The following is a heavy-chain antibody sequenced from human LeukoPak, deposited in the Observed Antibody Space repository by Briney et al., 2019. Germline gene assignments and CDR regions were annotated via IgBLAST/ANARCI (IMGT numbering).Heavy chain of an antibody. Sequence: GGSLRLSCAASGFTLTTYWMSWVRQAPGKVLEWVANINQDGSEKYYVDSVKGRFTISRDNAKNSLYLQMNSLRAEDTAVYFCVRAIGSNTLWGQGTLVTVSS. CDR3: VRAIGSNTL. CDR2: INQDGSEK. V-gene: IGHV3-7*01. CDR1: GFTLTTYW. D-gene: IGHD4-23*01. J-gene: IGHJ4*02.